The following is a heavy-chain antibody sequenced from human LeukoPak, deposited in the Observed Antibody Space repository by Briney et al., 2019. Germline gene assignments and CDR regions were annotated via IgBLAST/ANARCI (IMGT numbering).Heavy chain of an antibody. D-gene: IGHD2-21*01. Sequence: SVKVSCKASGGTFSSYAISWVRQAPGQGLEWMGRIIPILGIANYAQKFQGRVTIIADKSTSTAYMELSSLRSEDTAVYYCASPGPGVVVAPFDYWGQGTLVTVSS. J-gene: IGHJ4*02. CDR1: GGTFSSYA. CDR2: IIPILGIA. CDR3: ASPGPGVVVAPFDY. V-gene: IGHV1-69*04.